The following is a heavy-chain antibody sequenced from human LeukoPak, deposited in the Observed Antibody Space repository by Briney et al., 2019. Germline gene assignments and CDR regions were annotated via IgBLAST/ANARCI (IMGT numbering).Heavy chain of an antibody. Sequence: LVKVSCKASGGTFSSYTISWVRQAPGQGLEWMGRIIPILGIANYAQKFQGRVTITADKSTSTAYMELSSLRSEDTAVYYCARDRVSGNPYSFDYWGQGTLVTVSS. D-gene: IGHD1-26*01. V-gene: IGHV1-69*04. CDR1: GGTFSSYT. CDR2: IIPILGIA. J-gene: IGHJ4*02. CDR3: ARDRVSGNPYSFDY.